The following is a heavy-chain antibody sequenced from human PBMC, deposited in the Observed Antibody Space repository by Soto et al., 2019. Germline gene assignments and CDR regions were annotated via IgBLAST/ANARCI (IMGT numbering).Heavy chain of an antibody. CDR1: GYTFTTYA. J-gene: IGHJ4*02. CDR2: ISAYSGNT. Sequence: QVQLVQSGAEVKKPGASVKVSCKASGYTFTTYAVNWVRQAPGQGLEWVGWISAYSGNTNYAQKFHGRVTMTIDTSTSTIYRELRSLTPDDTAMYYCARDQVVLDYWGQGTLVTVSS. V-gene: IGHV1-18*01. CDR3: ARDQVVLDY.